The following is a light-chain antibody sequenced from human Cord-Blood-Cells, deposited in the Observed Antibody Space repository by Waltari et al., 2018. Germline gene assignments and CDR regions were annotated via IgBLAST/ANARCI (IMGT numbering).Light chain of an antibody. CDR1: SSDVGGYNY. CDR3: SSYTNSNTWV. Sequence: QSALTQPASVSGSPGQSITISCTGTSSDVGGYNYVSWYQQHPGKAPKLMIYDVSKRPSRASNPFSVSESGNTATLTISGLQAEDEADYYCSSYTNSNTWVFGGGTKLTVL. J-gene: IGLJ3*02. CDR2: DVS. V-gene: IGLV2-14*01.